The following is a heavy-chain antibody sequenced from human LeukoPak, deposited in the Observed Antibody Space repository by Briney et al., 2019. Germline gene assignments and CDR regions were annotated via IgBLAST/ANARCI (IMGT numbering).Heavy chain of an antibody. CDR3: ARHSPGHGYFQH. CDR2: IYYSGST. Sequence: SETLSLTCTVSGGSISSSSYYWGWIRQPPGKGLEWIGSIYYSGSTYYHPSLKSRVTISVDTSKNQFSLKLSSVTAADTAVYYCARHSPGHGYFQHWGQGTLVTVSS. CDR1: GGSISSSSYY. V-gene: IGHV4-39*01. J-gene: IGHJ1*01.